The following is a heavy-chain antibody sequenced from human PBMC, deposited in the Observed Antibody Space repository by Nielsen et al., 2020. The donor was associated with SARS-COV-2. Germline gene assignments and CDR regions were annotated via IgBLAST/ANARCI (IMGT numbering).Heavy chain of an antibody. CDR1: GGSFSGYY. Sequence: SQTLSLTCAVYGGSFSGYYWSWIRQPPGKGLEWIGEINHSGGTNYNPSLKSRVTISVDTSKNQFSLKLSSVTAADTAVYYCARRNGSGYYRQFDYWGQGTLVTVSS. CDR2: INHSGGT. V-gene: IGHV4-34*01. D-gene: IGHD3-22*01. CDR3: ARRNGSGYYRQFDY. J-gene: IGHJ4*02.